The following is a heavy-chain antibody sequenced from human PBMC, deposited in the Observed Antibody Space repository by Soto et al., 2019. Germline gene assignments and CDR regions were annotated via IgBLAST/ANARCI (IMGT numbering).Heavy chain of an antibody. J-gene: IGHJ4*02. Sequence: SDTLSLTCTVSGVSISSSSYYWVLIRQPPGKGLEWIGSIYYSGSTYYNPSLKSRVTISVDTSKNQFSLKLSSVTAADTAVYYCARRMITFGGVIVTRFDYWGQGTLVTVSS. D-gene: IGHD3-16*02. V-gene: IGHV4-39*01. CDR2: IYYSGST. CDR1: GVSISSSSYY. CDR3: ARRMITFGGVIVTRFDY.